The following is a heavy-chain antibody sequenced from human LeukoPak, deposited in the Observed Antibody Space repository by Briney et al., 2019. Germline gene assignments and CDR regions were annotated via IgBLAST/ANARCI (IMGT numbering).Heavy chain of an antibody. CDR3: AHDPRITTIVGLYFFDY. CDR1: GLTFRSYA. Sequence: SLRPSPAPSGLTFRSYATHAGRQAPGKGLERGAGISYDGSNKCYADSVKGRFAISRDNYKNTLYLQMNSLRAEDTAVYYCAHDPRITTIVGLYFFDYWGQGTLVTVSS. V-gene: IGHV3-30*18. D-gene: IGHD3-22*01. J-gene: IGHJ4*02. CDR2: ISYDGSNK.